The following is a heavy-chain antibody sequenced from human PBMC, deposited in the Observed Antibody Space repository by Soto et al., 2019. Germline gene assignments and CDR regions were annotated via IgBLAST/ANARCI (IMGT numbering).Heavy chain of an antibody. V-gene: IGHV4-34*01. CDR1: GESFGGYY. CDR2: IYHSGST. J-gene: IGHJ4*02. CDR3: ARDKITGLFDY. Sequence: SETLSLTSAVYGESFGGYYWSWIRQPPGKGLEWIGYIYHSGSTYYNPSLKSRVTISVDRSKNQFSLKLSSVTAADTAVYYCARDKITGLFDYWGQGTLVTVSS. D-gene: IGHD2-8*02.